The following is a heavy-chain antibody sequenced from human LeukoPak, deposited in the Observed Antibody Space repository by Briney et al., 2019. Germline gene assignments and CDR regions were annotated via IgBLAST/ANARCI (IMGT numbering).Heavy chain of an antibody. D-gene: IGHD2-15*01. CDR3: AREPVVVVAAFDY. V-gene: IGHV3-21*01. Sequence: PGGSLRLSCAASGFTFSSYSMDWVRQAPGKGLEWVSSISSSSSYIYYADSVKGRFTISRDNAKNSLYLQMNSLRAEDTAVYYCAREPVVVVAAFDYRGQGTLVTVSS. CDR1: GFTFSSYS. J-gene: IGHJ4*02. CDR2: ISSSSSYI.